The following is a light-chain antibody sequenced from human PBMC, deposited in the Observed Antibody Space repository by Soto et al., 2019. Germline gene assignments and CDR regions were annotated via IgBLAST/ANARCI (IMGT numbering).Light chain of an antibody. V-gene: IGKV3-20*01. CDR1: QSVSSSF. CDR3: RQYGSSPWT. Sequence: EIVLTQSPGTLSLSPGERATLSCRASQSVSSSFLAWYQQKPGQAPRLLIYGASIRATGIPDRFSGSGSGTDFTLTLRRVEPAEFAFYSCRQYGSSPWTFGQGTKVELK. CDR2: GAS. J-gene: IGKJ1*01.